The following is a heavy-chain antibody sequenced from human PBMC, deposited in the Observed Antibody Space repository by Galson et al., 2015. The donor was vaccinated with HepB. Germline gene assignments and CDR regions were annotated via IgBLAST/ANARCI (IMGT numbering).Heavy chain of an antibody. V-gene: IGHV3-48*02. J-gene: IGHJ4*02. D-gene: IGHD5-18*01. CDR2: IKSSRSTI. CDR1: GFTFSNYN. Sequence: SLRLSCAASGFTFSNYNMNWVRQAPGKGLEWVSHIKSSRSTIYYADSVKGRFTISRDNAKNSLHLQMDSLRDEDTAMYYCAREGGYKYGWFDYWGQGTLVTVSS. CDR3: AREGGYKYGWFDY.